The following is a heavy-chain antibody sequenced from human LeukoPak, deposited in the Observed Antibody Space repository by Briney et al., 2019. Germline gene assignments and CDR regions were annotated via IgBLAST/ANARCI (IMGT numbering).Heavy chain of an antibody. D-gene: IGHD3-22*01. V-gene: IGHV3-48*02. CDR3: ARDVTMIVVVTADAFDI. CDR1: GFTFSSYS. CDR2: ISSSSSTI. J-gene: IGHJ3*02. Sequence: GGSLRLSCAASGFTFSSYSMNWVRQAPGKGLEWVSYISSSSSTIYYADSVKGRFTISRDNAKNSLYLQMNSLRDEDTAVYYCARDVTMIVVVTADAFDIWGQGTMVTVSS.